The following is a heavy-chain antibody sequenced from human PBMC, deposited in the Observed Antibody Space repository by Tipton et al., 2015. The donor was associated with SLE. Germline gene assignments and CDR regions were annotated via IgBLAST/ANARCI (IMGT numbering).Heavy chain of an antibody. CDR3: ARSSTLGVVRGSFDS. V-gene: IGHV4-34*01. CDR2: VNHSGST. Sequence: LRLSCAVYGVSFSDYFWNWIRQSPGKGLEWIGAVNHSGSTDYHPSLKSRVTMSVDTSKNQFSLKLTSLTAADTAVYYCARSSTLGVVRGSFDSWGQGTLVTVS. CDR1: GVSFSDYF. D-gene: IGHD3-3*01. J-gene: IGHJ4*02.